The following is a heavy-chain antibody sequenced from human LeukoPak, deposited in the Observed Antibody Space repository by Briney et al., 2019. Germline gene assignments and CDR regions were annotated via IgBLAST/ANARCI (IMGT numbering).Heavy chain of an antibody. Sequence: GGSLRLSCAVSGFIFSSYSMTWVRQAPGKGLEWVSYISSSSSSIDYADSVRGRFTISRDNARNSLYLHMNSLRDEDTAVYYCARVGSSGSHPFVFWGQGTLVRVSS. J-gene: IGHJ4*02. D-gene: IGHD3-10*01. CDR3: ARVGSSGSHPFVF. CDR1: GFIFSSYS. V-gene: IGHV3-48*02. CDR2: ISSSSSSI.